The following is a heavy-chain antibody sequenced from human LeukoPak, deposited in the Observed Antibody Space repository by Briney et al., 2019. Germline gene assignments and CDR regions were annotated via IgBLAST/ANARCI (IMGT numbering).Heavy chain of an antibody. CDR3: ARAGYYDSSGSDAFDI. D-gene: IGHD3-22*01. Sequence: GGSLRLSCAASGFTFSSYGMHWVRQAPGKGLEWVAFIRYDGSNKYYADSVKGRFTISRDNAKNSLYLQMNSLRAEDTAVYYCARAGYYDSSGSDAFDIWGQGTMVTVSS. CDR1: GFTFSSYG. J-gene: IGHJ3*02. V-gene: IGHV3-30*02. CDR2: IRYDGSNK.